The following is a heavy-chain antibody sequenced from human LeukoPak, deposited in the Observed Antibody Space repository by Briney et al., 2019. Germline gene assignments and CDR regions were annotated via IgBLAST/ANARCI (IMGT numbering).Heavy chain of an antibody. CDR2: ISAYNGNT. Sequence: ASVKVSCKASGYTFTSYGISWVRQAPGQGLEWMGWISAYNGNTNYAQKLQGRVTMTTDTSTSTAYMELRSLRSDDTAVYYCARDSDIAVAATFDYWGQGTLVTASS. CDR3: ARDSDIAVAATFDY. V-gene: IGHV1-18*01. CDR1: GYTFTSYG. D-gene: IGHD6-19*01. J-gene: IGHJ4*02.